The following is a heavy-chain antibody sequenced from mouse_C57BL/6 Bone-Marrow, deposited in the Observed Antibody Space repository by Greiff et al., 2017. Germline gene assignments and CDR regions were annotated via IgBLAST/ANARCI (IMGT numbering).Heavy chain of an antibody. J-gene: IGHJ2*01. CDR1: GYTFTSYW. D-gene: IGHD4-1*01. CDR3: ARDWDDY. Sequence: QVQLQQPGAELVKPGASVKMSCKASGYTFTSYWITWVKQRPGQGLEWIGDIYPGSGSTNYTEKFKSKATLTVATSSSTAYMQLSSLTSEDSAVYYCARDWDDYWGQGTTRTVSS. V-gene: IGHV1-55*01. CDR2: IYPGSGST.